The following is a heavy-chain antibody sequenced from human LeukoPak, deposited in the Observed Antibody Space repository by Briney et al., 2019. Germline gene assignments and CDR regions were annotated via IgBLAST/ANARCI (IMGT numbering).Heavy chain of an antibody. CDR3: ARDENGYVWGSFRA. V-gene: IGHV4-39*07. CDR1: GGSISSSSYY. D-gene: IGHD3-16*02. Sequence: SETLSLTCTVSGGSISSSSYYWGWIRQPPGKGLEWIGSIHYSGSTNYNPSLKSRVTISVDTSKNQFSLKLSSVTAADTAVYYCARDENGYVWGSFRAWGQGTLVTVSS. J-gene: IGHJ5*02. CDR2: IHYSGST.